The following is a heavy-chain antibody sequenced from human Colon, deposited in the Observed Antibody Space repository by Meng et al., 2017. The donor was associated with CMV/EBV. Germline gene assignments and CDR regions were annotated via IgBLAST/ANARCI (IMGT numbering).Heavy chain of an antibody. CDR2: VKQDGSEK. D-gene: IGHD4-23*01. V-gene: IGHV3-7*01. J-gene: IGHJ4*02. CDR3: VYGGFFFNY. Sequence: GESLKISCAASGFTFSTYWMSWVRQAPGEGLEWVANVKQDGSEKNYVDSVKGRFTISRDNAKNSLYLQMNSLRAEDTAVYYCVYGGFFFNYWGQGTLVTVSS. CDR1: GFTFSTYW.